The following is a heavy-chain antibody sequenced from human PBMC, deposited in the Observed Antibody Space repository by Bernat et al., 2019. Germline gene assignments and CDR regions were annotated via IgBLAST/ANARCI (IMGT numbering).Heavy chain of an antibody. CDR2: IWYDGSNK. D-gene: IGHD6-6*01. Sequence: QVKLVESGGGVVQPGRSLRLSCAASGFTFSSYGMHWVRQAPGKGLEWVAVIWYDGSNKYYADSVKGRFTISRDNSKNTLYLQMNSLRAEDTAVYYCARGTEVGAARLGAFDIWGQGTMVTVSS. J-gene: IGHJ3*02. CDR1: GFTFSSYG. V-gene: IGHV3-33*01. CDR3: ARGTEVGAARLGAFDI.